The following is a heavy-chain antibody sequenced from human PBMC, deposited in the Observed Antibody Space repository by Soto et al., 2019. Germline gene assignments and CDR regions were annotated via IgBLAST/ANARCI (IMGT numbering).Heavy chain of an antibody. V-gene: IGHV3-74*01. CDR2: IKRDGSTT. CDR1: GFTFSDYW. CDR3: ASEGTAVTTGGYFDY. D-gene: IGHD4-17*01. J-gene: IGHJ4*02. Sequence: GGSLRLSCAASGFTFSDYWMHWVRQAPGKGLEWVSRIKRDGSTTNYADSVKGRFTISRDNSNNTLYLQMNSLRAEDTAVYYCASEGTAVTTGGYFDYWGQGTLVTVSS.